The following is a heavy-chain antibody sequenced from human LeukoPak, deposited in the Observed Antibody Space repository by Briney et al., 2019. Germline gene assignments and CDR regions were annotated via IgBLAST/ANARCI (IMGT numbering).Heavy chain of an antibody. J-gene: IGHJ4*02. D-gene: IGHD3-22*01. Sequence: SETLSLTCTVSGGSISSSSYYWGWIRQPPGKGLEWIGSIYYSGSTYYNPSLKSRVTISVDTSKNQFSLKLSSVTAADTAVYYCASRKGVSGYDYWGQGTLVTVSS. V-gene: IGHV4-39*01. CDR1: GGSISSSSYY. CDR2: IYYSGST. CDR3: ASRKGVSGYDY.